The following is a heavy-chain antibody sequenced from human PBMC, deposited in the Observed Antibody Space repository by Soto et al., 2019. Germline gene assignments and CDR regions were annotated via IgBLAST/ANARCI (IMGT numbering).Heavy chain of an antibody. V-gene: IGHV4-30-2*01. CDR1: GGSISSGGYS. CDR3: ARQPSP. Sequence: SETLSLTCAVSGGSISSGGYSWSWIRQPPGKGLEWIGYMYHSRSTYYNPSLKSRVTISIDRSKNQFSLKLSSVTAADTAVYYWARQPSPWGQGTLVTVSS. CDR2: MYHSRST. J-gene: IGHJ5*02.